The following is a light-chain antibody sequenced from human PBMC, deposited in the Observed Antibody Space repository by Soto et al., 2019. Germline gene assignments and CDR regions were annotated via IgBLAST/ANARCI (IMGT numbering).Light chain of an antibody. CDR1: QTITSW. V-gene: IGKV1-5*03. J-gene: IGKJ1*01. Sequence: DIQMTQSPSILSASVGDRVTITCRASQTITSWLAWYQQKPGKAPKLLIYKASDLESGVPSRFSGSGSGTEFTLIISSLQPDDFATYYCQQYNSYSTFGQGTKVDIK. CDR3: QQYNSYST. CDR2: KAS.